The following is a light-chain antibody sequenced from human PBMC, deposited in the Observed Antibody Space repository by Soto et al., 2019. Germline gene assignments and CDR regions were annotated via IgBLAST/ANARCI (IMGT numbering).Light chain of an antibody. CDR2: GAS. CDR3: QQYKNWPL. Sequence: EIVMTQSPATLSVSPGEGATLSCRASQSVSSNLAWYQQKPGQAPRILLYGASTRATGIPVRFSGSGFGTEFTLTISSLHSEYFAVYYCQQYKNWPLFGQGTRLEIK. J-gene: IGKJ5*01. V-gene: IGKV3-15*01. CDR1: QSVSSN.